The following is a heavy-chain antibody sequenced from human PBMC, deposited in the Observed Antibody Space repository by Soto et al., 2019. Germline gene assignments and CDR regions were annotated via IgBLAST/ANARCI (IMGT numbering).Heavy chain of an antibody. J-gene: IGHJ6*03. V-gene: IGHV3-33*01. CDR1: GFTFSSYG. CDR2: IWYDGSNK. Sequence: GGSLRLSCAASGFTFSSYGMHWVRQAPGKGLEWVAVIWYDGSNKYYADSVKGRFTISRDNSKNTLYLQMNSLRAEDTAVYYCARDTLPTSDPYYYYYMDVWGKGTTVTVSS. CDR3: ARDTLPTSDPYYYYYMDV.